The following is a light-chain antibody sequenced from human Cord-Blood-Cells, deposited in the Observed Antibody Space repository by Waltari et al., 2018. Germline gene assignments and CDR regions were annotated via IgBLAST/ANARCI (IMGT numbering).Light chain of an antibody. CDR3: SSYTSSSVV. CDR1: SSDVGCYNY. Sequence: QSALTQPASVSGSPGQSITISCTGTSSDVGCYNYVSWYQQHPGKAPKPMIYDVSHRPSGVSNRFSGSKSGNTASLTISGLQAEDEADYYCSSYTSSSVVFGGGTKLTVL. J-gene: IGLJ2*01. CDR2: DVS. V-gene: IGLV2-14*01.